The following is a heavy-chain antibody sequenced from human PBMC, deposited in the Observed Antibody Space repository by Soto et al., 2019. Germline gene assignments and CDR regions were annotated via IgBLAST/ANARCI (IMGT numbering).Heavy chain of an antibody. J-gene: IGHJ3*02. Sequence: GGSLRLSCAASGFTFSSYAMSWVRQAPGKGLEWVSAISGSGGSTYYADSVKGRFTISRDNSKNTLYLQMNSLRAEDTAVYYCATDGGMTTVTNDAFDIWGQGTMVTVSS. D-gene: IGHD4-4*01. CDR2: ISGSGGST. CDR1: GFTFSSYA. CDR3: ATDGGMTTVTNDAFDI. V-gene: IGHV3-23*01.